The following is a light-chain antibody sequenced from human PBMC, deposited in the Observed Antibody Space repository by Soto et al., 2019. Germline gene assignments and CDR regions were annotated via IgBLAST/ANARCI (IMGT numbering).Light chain of an antibody. CDR2: GAS. V-gene: IGKV3-20*01. CDR1: QVIGSRY. Sequence: EIVVSQSLGTLSLCPGERAPISCRASQVIGSRYLAWYHQKSGQAPRLLIYGASSRATGIPDRFSGSGSGTEFTLTISSLQSEDSAVYYCQQCGSSSTFGQGTRLEIK. J-gene: IGKJ5*01. CDR3: QQCGSSST.